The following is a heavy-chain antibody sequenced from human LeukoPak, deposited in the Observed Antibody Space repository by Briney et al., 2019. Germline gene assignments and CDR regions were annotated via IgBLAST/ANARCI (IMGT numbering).Heavy chain of an antibody. CDR2: IYTSGST. V-gene: IGHV4-4*07. J-gene: IGHJ4*02. CDR3: ARAAVYCSNGVCYTPFDY. D-gene: IGHD2-8*01. CDR1: GGSISSYY. Sequence: PSETLSLTCTVSGGSISSYYWNWIRQPAGKGLEWIGRIYTSGSTNYNPSLKSRVTMSVDPSKNQFSLKLSSVTAADTAVYYCARAAVYCSNGVCYTPFDYWGQGTLVTVSS.